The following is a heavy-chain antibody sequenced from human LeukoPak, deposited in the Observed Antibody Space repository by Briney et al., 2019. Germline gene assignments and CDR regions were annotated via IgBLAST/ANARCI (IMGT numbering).Heavy chain of an antibody. CDR2: IYHSGST. D-gene: IGHD4-17*01. CDR3: ARVPAYGGYAEWYFDL. CDR1: GGSISSSSYY. Sequence: SETLSLTCTVSGGSISSSSYYWGWIRQPPGKGLEWIGYIYHSGSTYYNPSLKSRVTISVDRSKNQFSLKLSSVTAADTAVYYCARVPAYGGYAEWYFDLWGRGTLVTVSS. J-gene: IGHJ2*01. V-gene: IGHV4-30-2*01.